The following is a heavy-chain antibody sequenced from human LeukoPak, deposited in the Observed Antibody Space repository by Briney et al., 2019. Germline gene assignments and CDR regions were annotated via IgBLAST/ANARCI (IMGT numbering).Heavy chain of an antibody. CDR3: ARDLPVLRFLEWRGGWFDP. J-gene: IGHJ5*02. CDR2: IYYSGST. Sequence: SETLSLTCTVSGGSISSSSYYWGWIRQPPGKGLEWIGSIYYSGSTYYNPSLKSRVTIPVDTSKNQFSLKLSSVTAADTAVYYCARDLPVLRFLEWRGGWFDPWGQGTLVTVSS. CDR1: GGSISSSSYY. D-gene: IGHD3-3*01. V-gene: IGHV4-39*07.